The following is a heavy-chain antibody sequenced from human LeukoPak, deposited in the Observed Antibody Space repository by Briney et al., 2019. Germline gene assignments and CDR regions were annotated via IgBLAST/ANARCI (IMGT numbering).Heavy chain of an antibody. J-gene: IGHJ2*01. V-gene: IGHV1-69*05. Sequence: SVKVSCKASGGTFSSYAMSWVRQAPGQGLEWMGGIIPIFGTANYAQKLQGRVTITTDESTSTAYMELSSLRAEDTGVYYCARAKIAAAGEWYFDLWGRGTLVTVSS. CDR2: IIPIFGTA. D-gene: IGHD6-13*01. CDR1: GGTFSSYA. CDR3: ARAKIAAAGEWYFDL.